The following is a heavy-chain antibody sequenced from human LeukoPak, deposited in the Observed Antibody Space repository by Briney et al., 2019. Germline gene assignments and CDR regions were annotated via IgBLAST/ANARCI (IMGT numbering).Heavy chain of an antibody. V-gene: IGHV3-23*01. CDR1: GFTFSKYA. CDR2: ISDSGGST. D-gene: IGHD2-2*01. CDR3: AKDGGSRYCSSAGCDPFRY. J-gene: IGHJ4*02. Sequence: PGGSLRLSCAASGFTFSKYAMSWVRQAPRKGLEWVSGISDSGGSTYHADSVKGRFTISRDNSKNTLYLQMNSLRAEDTAIYYCAKDGGSRYCSSAGCDPFRYWGQGTLVAVSS.